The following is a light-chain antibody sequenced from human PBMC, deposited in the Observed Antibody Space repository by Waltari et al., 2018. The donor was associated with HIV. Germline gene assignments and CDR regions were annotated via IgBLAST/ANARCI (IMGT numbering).Light chain of an antibody. CDR1: SSDVGGSNY. CDR2: DVS. V-gene: IGLV2-11*01. Sequence: QSALTQPRSVSGSPGQSVTISCTGTSSDVGGSNYVSWYQQHPGKAPKLMIYDVSKRPSGVPYRFSGSKSGNTASLTISGLQAEDEADYYCCSYAGSPRVFGGGTKLTVL. J-gene: IGLJ2*01. CDR3: CSYAGSPRV.